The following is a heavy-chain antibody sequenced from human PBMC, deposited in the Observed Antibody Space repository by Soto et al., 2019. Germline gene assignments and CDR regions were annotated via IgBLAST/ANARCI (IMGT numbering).Heavy chain of an antibody. CDR1: GFTFSSYG. CDR3: AKGRERFLEWLLFDY. Sequence: QVQLVESGGGVVQPGRSLRLSCAASGFTFSSYGMHWVRQAPGKGLEWVAVISYDGSNKYYADSVKGRFTISRDNSKNTLYLQMNSLRAEDTAVYYCAKGRERFLEWLLFDYWGQGTLVTVSS. CDR2: ISYDGSNK. J-gene: IGHJ4*02. D-gene: IGHD3-3*01. V-gene: IGHV3-30*18.